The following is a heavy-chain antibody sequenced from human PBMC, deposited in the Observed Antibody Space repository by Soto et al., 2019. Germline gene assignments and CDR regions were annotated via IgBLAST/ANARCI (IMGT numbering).Heavy chain of an antibody. CDR3: AKDLSVVFDY. D-gene: IGHD2-15*01. J-gene: IGHJ4*02. CDR1: GFNFSQYS. V-gene: IGHV3-23*01. Sequence: GGSLRLSCAASGFNFSQYSMSWVRQAPGKGLEWVSAITDSGSGTHYADSVKGRFTISRDNSKNALYLQLNSLRAEDTAVYYCAKDLSVVFDYWGQGTPVTVSS. CDR2: ITDSGSGT.